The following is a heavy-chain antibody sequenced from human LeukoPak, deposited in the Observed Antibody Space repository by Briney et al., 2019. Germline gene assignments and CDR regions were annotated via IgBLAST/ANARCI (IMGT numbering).Heavy chain of an antibody. CDR3: ARGGDGYNSNPFDY. V-gene: IGHV4-39*07. CDR2: IHYSGST. D-gene: IGHD5-24*01. CDR1: GGSISSSSYY. J-gene: IGHJ4*02. Sequence: PSETLSLTCTVSGGSISSSSYYWGWIRQPPGKGLEWIGSIHYSGSTNYNPSLKSRVTISVDTSKNQFSLKLSSVTAADTAVYYCARGGDGYNSNPFDYWGQGTLVTVSS.